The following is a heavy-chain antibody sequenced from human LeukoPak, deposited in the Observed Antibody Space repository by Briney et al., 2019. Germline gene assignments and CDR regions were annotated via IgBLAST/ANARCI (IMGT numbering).Heavy chain of an antibody. Sequence: SETLSLTCTVSGGSISSSSYYWGWIRQPPGKGVEWIGTIFYSGSTYYTPSLKSRVTISVDTSKNQFSLKLSSVTAADTAVYYCARGVLRVRGLDYWGQGTLVTVSS. CDR2: IFYSGST. CDR1: GGSISSSSYY. V-gene: IGHV4-39*07. D-gene: IGHD3-10*01. CDR3: ARGVLRVRGLDY. J-gene: IGHJ4*02.